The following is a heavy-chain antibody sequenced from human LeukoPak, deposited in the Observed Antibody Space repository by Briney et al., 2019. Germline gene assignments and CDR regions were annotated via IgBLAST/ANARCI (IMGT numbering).Heavy chain of an antibody. D-gene: IGHD3-22*01. J-gene: IGHJ4*02. V-gene: IGHV3-30*04. CDR2: ISYDGSNK. Sequence: QSGRSLRLSCAASGFTFSSYVMHWVRQAPGKGLEWVAVISYDGSNKYYADSVKGRFTISRDNSKNTLYLQMNSLRAEDTAVYYCARGSYYYDSSGPDYWGQGTLVTVSS. CDR1: GFTFSSYV. CDR3: ARGSYYYDSSGPDY.